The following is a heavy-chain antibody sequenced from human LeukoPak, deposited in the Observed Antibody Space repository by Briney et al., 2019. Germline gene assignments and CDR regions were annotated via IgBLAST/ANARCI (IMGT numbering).Heavy chain of an antibody. Sequence: ASVKVPCKVSGYTLTQLSMHWVRQAPGKGLEGMGGIDPEHGETVYAQKFQGRVTMTEDTSTHTAYMELSSLRSDDTAVYYCATDPVGYCNANGCYSVDYWGQGTLVTVSS. V-gene: IGHV1-24*01. CDR1: GYTLTQLS. CDR2: IDPEHGET. D-gene: IGHD2-15*01. CDR3: ATDPVGYCNANGCYSVDY. J-gene: IGHJ4*02.